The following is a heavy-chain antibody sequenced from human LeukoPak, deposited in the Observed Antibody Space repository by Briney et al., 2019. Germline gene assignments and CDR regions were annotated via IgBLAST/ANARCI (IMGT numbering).Heavy chain of an antibody. CDR1: GGSIKSHY. V-gene: IGHV4-4*07. J-gene: IGHJ4*02. CDR2: IHSSGST. Sequence: SETLSLTCTVSGGSIKSHYWSWIQQPAGKRLEWIGRIHSSGSTNYNPSLKSRVTMSVDTSKNQFSLRMSSVTAADTAVYYCARDSGSINYWAQGALVTVSS. CDR3: ARDSGSINY. D-gene: IGHD3-10*01.